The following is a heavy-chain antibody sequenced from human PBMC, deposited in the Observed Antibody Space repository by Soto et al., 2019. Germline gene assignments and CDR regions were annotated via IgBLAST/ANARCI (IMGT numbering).Heavy chain of an antibody. J-gene: IGHJ4*02. D-gene: IGHD2-15*01. V-gene: IGHV4-34*01. Sequence: PSETLSLTCAVYGASLSDNYCNWLRQPPGKGLEWIGEINHSGSTTYNPSLWGRVTMSADTSRNQFSLTLTSVTAADTAVYYCARGRGYCSPFGCAPVWGQGILVTVSS. CDR3: ARGRGYCSPFGCAPV. CDR1: GASLSDNY. CDR2: INHSGST.